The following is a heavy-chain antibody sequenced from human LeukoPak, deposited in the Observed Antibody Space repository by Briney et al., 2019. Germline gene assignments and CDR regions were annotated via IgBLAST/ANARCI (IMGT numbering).Heavy chain of an antibody. J-gene: IGHJ4*02. CDR3: ARGVGGYSSSWYSVDY. Sequence: NPSETLSLTCTVSGGSISSSSYYWGWIRQPPGKGLEWIGSIYYSGSTYYNPSLKSRVTISVDTSKNQFSLKLSSVTAADTAVYYCARGVGGYSSSWYSVDYWGQGTLVTVSS. CDR1: GGSISSSSYY. V-gene: IGHV4-39*07. D-gene: IGHD6-13*01. CDR2: IYYSGST.